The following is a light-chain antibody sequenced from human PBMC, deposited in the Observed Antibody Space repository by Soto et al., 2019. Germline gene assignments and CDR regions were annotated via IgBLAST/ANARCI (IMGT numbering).Light chain of an antibody. Sequence: QSVLTQPPSASGTPGQRVTRSCSGGASNIGSNSVTWYQQLPGTAPKLVLFGNNQRPSGVPDRISGSRSGTSASLAISGLQSEGAADYYCAAWDDSLNGVLFGGGTKLTVL. CDR1: ASNIGSNS. V-gene: IGLV1-44*01. J-gene: IGLJ2*01. CDR3: AAWDDSLNGVL. CDR2: GNN.